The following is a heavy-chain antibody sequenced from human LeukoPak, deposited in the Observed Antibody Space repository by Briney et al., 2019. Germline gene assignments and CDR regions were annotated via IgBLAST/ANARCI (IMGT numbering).Heavy chain of an antibody. CDR1: GFTLSSYW. Sequence: GGSLRLSCAACGFTLSSYWMRWVRGAPGKGLEWVANIKQDGSEKYYMDPVKGGFTISRDNAKNSLYLKMNSLRAEDTAVSYCAVSGSYPTQLADYWGEGPLVPVSS. D-gene: IGHD1-26*01. CDR2: IKQDGSEK. V-gene: IGHV3-7*01. CDR3: AVSGSYPTQLADY. J-gene: IGHJ4*02.